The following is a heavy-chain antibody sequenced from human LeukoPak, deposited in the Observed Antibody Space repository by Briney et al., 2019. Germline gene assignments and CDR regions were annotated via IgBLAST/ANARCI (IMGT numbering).Heavy chain of an antibody. V-gene: IGHV3-48*04. CDR3: VRSELSPERFVH. J-gene: IGHJ1*01. Sequence: PGGSLRLSCAVSGFTFSSSSMNWVRQAPGKGLEWVSYISTTSSTIYYADSVKGRFAISRDNAKNSLFLQMNSLRGADTGVYYCVRSELSPERFVHWGQGTLVTVSS. CDR2: ISTTSSTI. D-gene: IGHD1-7*01. CDR1: GFTFSSSS.